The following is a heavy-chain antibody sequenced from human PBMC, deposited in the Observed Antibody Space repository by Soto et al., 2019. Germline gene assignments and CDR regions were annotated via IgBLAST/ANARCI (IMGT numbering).Heavy chain of an antibody. J-gene: IGHJ4*02. CDR1: SSSLGDHY. CDR3: ARTRDYDWCFDL. CDR2: VHPSGST. Sequence: PSETLSLTCAVFSSSLGDHYWAWSRQSPDKGLEWIGEVHPSGSTDYNPSLKSRLTLSLDTSKNQSSLKVASVTAADTAVYSCARTRDYDWCFDLWGLGTPVTVSS. D-gene: IGHD3-9*01. V-gene: IGHV4-34*01.